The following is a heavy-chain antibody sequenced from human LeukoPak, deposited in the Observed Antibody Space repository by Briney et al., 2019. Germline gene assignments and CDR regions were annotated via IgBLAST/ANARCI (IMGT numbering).Heavy chain of an antibody. CDR3: ALTGTTGRHYYYYGMDV. V-gene: IGHV4-4*07. D-gene: IGHD1-7*01. CDR1: GGSISSYY. J-gene: IGHJ6*02. Sequence: SETLSLTCTVSGGSISSYYWSWIRQPAGKGLEWIGRIYTSGSTNYNPSRKSRVTMSVATSKNQFSLKLSSVTAADTAVYYCALTGTTGRHYYYYGMDVWGQGTTVTVSS. CDR2: IYTSGST.